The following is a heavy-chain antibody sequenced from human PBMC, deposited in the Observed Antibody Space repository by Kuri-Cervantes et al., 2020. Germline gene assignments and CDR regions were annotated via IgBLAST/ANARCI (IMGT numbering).Heavy chain of an antibody. CDR1: GGSINTNTYY. J-gene: IGHJ2*01. D-gene: IGHD2-21*02. CDR3: ARRVTGGGYWYFDL. V-gene: IGHV4-39*01. Sequence: GSLRLSCTVSGGSINTNTYYWAWIRQPPGKGLEWIGSIYYSGSTYYNPSLKSRVTISVDTSKNQFSLKLSSVTAADTAVYYCARRVTGGGYWYFDLWGRGTLVTVSS. CDR2: IYYSGST.